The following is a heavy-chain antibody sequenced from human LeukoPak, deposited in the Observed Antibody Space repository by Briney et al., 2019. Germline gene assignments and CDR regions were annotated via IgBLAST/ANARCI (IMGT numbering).Heavy chain of an antibody. V-gene: IGHV4-61*02. J-gene: IGHJ4*02. CDR3: ARDRPDTAMVYYFDY. D-gene: IGHD5-18*01. CDR2: IYTSGST. Sequence: PSETLSLTCTVSGGSISSGSYYWSWIRQPAGKGRGWIGRIYTSGSTNYNPSLKSRVTISVDTSKNQFSLKLSSVTAADTAVYYCARDRPDTAMVYYFDYWGQGTLVTVSS. CDR1: GGSISSGSYY.